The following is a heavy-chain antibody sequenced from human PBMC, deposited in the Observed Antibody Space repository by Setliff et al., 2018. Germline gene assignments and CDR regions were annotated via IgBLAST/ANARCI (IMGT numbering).Heavy chain of an antibody. CDR2: IYHSGST. D-gene: IGHD2-15*01. CDR3: ASIRGYCSGGSCYTRVYFDY. Sequence: SETLSLTCTVSGGSISSMSYYWGWIRQPPGKGLEWIGSIYHSGSTYQNPSLKSRVTISVDTSKNQFSLKLSSVTAADTAVYYCASIRGYCSGGSCYTRVYFDYWGQGTLVTVSS. J-gene: IGHJ4*02. CDR1: GGSISSMSYY. V-gene: IGHV4-39*07.